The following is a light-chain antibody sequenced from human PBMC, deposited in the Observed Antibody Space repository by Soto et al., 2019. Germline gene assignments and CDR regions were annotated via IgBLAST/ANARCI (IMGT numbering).Light chain of an antibody. CDR2: EVS. CDR3: CSYAGSRTFLYV. J-gene: IGLJ1*01. Sequence: QSVLTQPASVSGSPGQSITISCTGTSSDVGSYSLVSWYQQHPGKAPKLMIYEVSKRPSGVSNRFSGSKSGNTASLTISGLQAEDEADYYRCSYAGSRTFLYVFGTGTKVTAL. V-gene: IGLV2-23*02. CDR1: SSDVGSYSL.